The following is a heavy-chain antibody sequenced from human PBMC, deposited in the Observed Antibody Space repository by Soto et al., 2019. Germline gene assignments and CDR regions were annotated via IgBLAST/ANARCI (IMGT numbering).Heavy chain of an antibody. Sequence: QVTLKESGPVQVKPTETLTLTCTVSGISLSNGRMGISWIRQPPGKALEWLAHIFSNDEKSYSTSLKSRLTISKDTSKSQVVLTMTNMEAVDTATYYCARLPGPRSFYYYGMDVWGQGTTVTVSS. CDR1: GISLSNGRMG. CDR3: ARLPGPRSFYYYGMDV. J-gene: IGHJ6*02. D-gene: IGHD6-6*01. V-gene: IGHV2-26*01. CDR2: IFSNDEK.